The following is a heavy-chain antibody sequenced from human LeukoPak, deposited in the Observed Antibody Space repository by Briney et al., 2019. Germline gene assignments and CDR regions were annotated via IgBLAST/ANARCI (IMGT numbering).Heavy chain of an antibody. V-gene: IGHV3-33*06. J-gene: IGHJ4*02. D-gene: IGHD4-17*01. Sequence: GGSLRLSCAASVFTLSSYGMHCGRHGPGRGRERGAVICYDGSNKYYADTLKGGFTISRDNSKNTLYLKMNSLRAEDTAVYYCAKDGYKTTVTQIIDYWGQGTLVTVSS. CDR2: ICYDGSNK. CDR1: VFTLSSYG. CDR3: AKDGYKTTVTQIIDY.